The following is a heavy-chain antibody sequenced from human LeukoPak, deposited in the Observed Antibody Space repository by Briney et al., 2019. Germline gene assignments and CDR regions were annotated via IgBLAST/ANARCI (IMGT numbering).Heavy chain of an antibody. Sequence: PGGSLRLSCAASGFTVSSNYMSWVRQAPGKGLEWVSIIYSGGSTYYADSVKGRFAISRDNAKNSLYLQMNSLRAEDTAVYYCARTQQLVASFDIWGQGTMVTVSS. CDR1: GFTVSSNY. V-gene: IGHV3-53*01. CDR2: IYSGGST. J-gene: IGHJ3*02. CDR3: ARTQQLVASFDI. D-gene: IGHD6-13*01.